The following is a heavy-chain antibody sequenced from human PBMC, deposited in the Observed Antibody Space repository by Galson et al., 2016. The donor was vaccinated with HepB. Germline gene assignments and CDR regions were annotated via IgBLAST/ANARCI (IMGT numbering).Heavy chain of an antibody. J-gene: IGHJ4*02. Sequence: TLSLTCTVSGVSVSSSYYFWGWVRQPPGKGLEWIGLIHSSGTSHYDPSLNSRLTMSVETAKNQFSLRPSYVHAADTAVYYGARSSASRNGYFDSWGQGTLVTVSS. CDR2: IHSSGTS. CDR1: GVSVSSSYYF. CDR3: ARSSASRNGYFDS. V-gene: IGHV4-39*01. D-gene: IGHD6-19*01.